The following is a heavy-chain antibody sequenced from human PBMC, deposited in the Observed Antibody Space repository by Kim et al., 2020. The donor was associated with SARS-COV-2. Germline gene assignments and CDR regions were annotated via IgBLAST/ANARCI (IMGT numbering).Heavy chain of an antibody. Sequence: KGRVTISRDKYKNTLYLQMSSLRAEDTAVYYCARDRGWSAATGFCYGMDVWGQGTTVTVSS. J-gene: IGHJ6*02. D-gene: IGHD6-13*01. V-gene: IGHV3-66*01. CDR3: ARDRGWSAATGFCYGMDV.